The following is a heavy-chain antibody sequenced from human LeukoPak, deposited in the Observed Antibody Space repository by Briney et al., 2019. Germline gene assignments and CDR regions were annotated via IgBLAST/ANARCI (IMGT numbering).Heavy chain of an antibody. Sequence: GGSLRLTCTASGFTLSNYWMSWVRQTPEKGLEWVANIKQDESEKVYVDSVKGRFTISRDNAKSSLYLQMIGLRADDTAVYYCARDPYSSTWSYGMDIWGQGTTVTVSS. CDR3: ARDPYSSTWSYGMDI. CDR2: IKQDESEK. J-gene: IGHJ6*02. D-gene: IGHD6-13*01. CDR1: GFTLSNYW. V-gene: IGHV3-7*05.